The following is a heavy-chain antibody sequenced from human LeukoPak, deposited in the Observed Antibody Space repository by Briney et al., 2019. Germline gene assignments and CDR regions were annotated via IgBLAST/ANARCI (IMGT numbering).Heavy chain of an antibody. V-gene: IGHV3-23*01. D-gene: IGHD3-22*01. J-gene: IGHJ4*02. Sequence: GGSLRLSCAASGFTFSSYAMSWVRQAPGKGLEWVSAISGSGGSTYYADSVKGRFTISRDNSKNTLYLQMNSLRAEDTAVYYCAKVTDGSYCDSSGYFFDYWGQGTLVTVSS. CDR1: GFTFSSYA. CDR3: AKVTDGSYCDSSGYFFDY. CDR2: ISGSGGST.